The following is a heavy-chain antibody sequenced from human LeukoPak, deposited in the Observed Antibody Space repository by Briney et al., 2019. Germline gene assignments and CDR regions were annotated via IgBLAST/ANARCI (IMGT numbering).Heavy chain of an antibody. D-gene: IGHD4-17*01. CDR1: GFTFSSHS. CDR3: AKDGQYGDYWYYYMDV. CDR2: ISSSSSTI. V-gene: IGHV3-48*01. J-gene: IGHJ6*03. Sequence: GGSLRLSCAASGFTFSSHSMNWVRQAPGKGLEWVSYISSSSSTIYYADSVKGRFTISRDNAKNSLYLQMNSLRAEDTAVYYCAKDGQYGDYWYYYMDVWGKGTTVTVSS.